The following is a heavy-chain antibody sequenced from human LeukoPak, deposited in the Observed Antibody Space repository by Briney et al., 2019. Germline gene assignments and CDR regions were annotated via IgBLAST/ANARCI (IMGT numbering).Heavy chain of an antibody. V-gene: IGHV3-23*05. CDR3: ARGVEPLAANTLAY. D-gene: IGHD1-14*01. CDR1: GFTFGSYA. Sequence: GGSLRLSCADSGFTFGSYAMQWVRQAPGKGLEWVSAIDNSGRITYYAESVKGRFTISRDNSKNTLYLQMNSLRAEDTAVYYCARGVEPLAANTLAYWGQGTLVTVSS. CDR2: IDNSGRIT. J-gene: IGHJ4*02.